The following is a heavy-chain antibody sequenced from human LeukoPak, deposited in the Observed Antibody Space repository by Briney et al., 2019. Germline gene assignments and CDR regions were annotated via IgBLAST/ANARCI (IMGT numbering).Heavy chain of an antibody. CDR3: AGGFGELLFEH. Sequence: MSSEALSLTCTVSGGSISDSYWCWMRQSAGKGLEWIGRVYRSGSTNYNPSLKSRVVISVDTSKNQFSLKLSSVTAADTAVYYCAGGFGELLFEHWGQGTLVTVSS. J-gene: IGHJ4*02. D-gene: IGHD3-10*01. CDR2: VYRSGST. V-gene: IGHV4-4*07. CDR1: GGSISDSY.